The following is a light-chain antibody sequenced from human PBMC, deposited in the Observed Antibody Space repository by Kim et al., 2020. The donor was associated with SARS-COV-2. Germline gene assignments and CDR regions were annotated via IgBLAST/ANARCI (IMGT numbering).Light chain of an antibody. CDR3: QSYDNNNQV. CDR1: SGSIASNY. Sequence: NFMLTQPPSVSESPGKTVTISCTGSSGSIASNYVQWYQQRPGSAPTTVIYENNQRPSGVPDRFSGSIDSSSNSASLTISGLKTEDEADYYCQSYDNNNQVFGGGTKLTVL. V-gene: IGLV6-57*02. CDR2: ENN. J-gene: IGLJ3*02.